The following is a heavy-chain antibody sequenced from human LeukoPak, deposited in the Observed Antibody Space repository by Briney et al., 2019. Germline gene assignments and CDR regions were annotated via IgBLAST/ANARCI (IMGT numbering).Heavy chain of an antibody. D-gene: IGHD1-26*01. CDR2: IYTSGST. J-gene: IGHJ4*02. CDR3: ARDRRRELPFDY. Sequence: SETLSLTCTVSGGSISSGSYYWSWIRQPAGKGLEWIGRIYTSGSTNYNPSLKSRVTISVDTSKNQFSLKLSSVTAADTAVYYCARDRRRELPFDYWGQGTLVTVSS. CDR1: GGSISSGSYY. V-gene: IGHV4-61*02.